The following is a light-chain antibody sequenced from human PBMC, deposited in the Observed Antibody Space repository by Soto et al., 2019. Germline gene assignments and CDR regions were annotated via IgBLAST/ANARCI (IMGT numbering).Light chain of an antibody. J-gene: IGLJ2*01. CDR3: XAWDDSLSGVV. CDR2: XNS. Sequence: QAVVTQPPSASGTPGQRVTISCSGSSSNIGSNYVYWYQQLPGTVPQLLIYXNSXXXSXXXXRFSXXKXXXSXXLXISXLXXXXXXXXYCXAWDDSLSGVVFGGGTKVTVL. CDR1: SSNIGSNY. V-gene: IGLV1-47*01.